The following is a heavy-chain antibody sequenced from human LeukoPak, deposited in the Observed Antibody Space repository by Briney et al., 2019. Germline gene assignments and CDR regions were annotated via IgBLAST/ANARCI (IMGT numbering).Heavy chain of an antibody. CDR1: GFTFTDYW. J-gene: IGHJ4*01. D-gene: IGHD6-13*01. CDR3: ARDGTAPGLYFDL. CDR2: IRQDGGEK. V-gene: IGHV3-7*01. Sequence: GGSLRPSCAISGFTFTDYWMNWVRQAPGKGLEWVASIRQDGGEKYYLDSVKGRFTISRDNTKDSLYLQLSALRAEDTAVYYFARDGTAPGLYFDLWGQGTLVTVS.